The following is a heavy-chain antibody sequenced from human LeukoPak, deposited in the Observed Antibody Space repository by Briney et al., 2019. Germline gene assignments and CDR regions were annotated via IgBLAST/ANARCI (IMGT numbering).Heavy chain of an antibody. J-gene: IGHJ6*03. D-gene: IGHD6-13*01. V-gene: IGHV4-59*11. Sequence: SETLCLTCTVSGGSISSHYWSWIRQPPGKGLEWIGYIYYSGSTNYNPSLKSRVTISVDTSKNQFSLKLSSVTAADTAVYYCARVAYSSSWYNSYYYYMDVWGKGTTVTVSS. CDR3: ARVAYSSSWYNSYYYYMDV. CDR2: IYYSGST. CDR1: GGSISSHY.